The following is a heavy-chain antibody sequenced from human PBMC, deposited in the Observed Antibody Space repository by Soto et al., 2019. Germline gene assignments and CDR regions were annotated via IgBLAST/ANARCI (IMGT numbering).Heavy chain of an antibody. CDR2: INPRTGDA. D-gene: IGHD6-6*01. CDR3: AEGGVSGQLPNHYYCGMDV. CDR1: GYTFTSGC. V-gene: IGHV1-46*01. Sequence: VASVKVSWKKSGYTFTSGCLHWVRQAPGLGLEWMGMINPRTGDATYTQQLQGRVTLTSDTSTSTVYMELTRLRSGDTAVYYCAEGGVSGQLPNHYYCGMDVWGQGTTVTVSS. J-gene: IGHJ6*02.